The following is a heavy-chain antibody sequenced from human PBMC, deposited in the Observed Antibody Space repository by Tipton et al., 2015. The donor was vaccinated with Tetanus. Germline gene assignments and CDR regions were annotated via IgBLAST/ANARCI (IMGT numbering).Heavy chain of an antibody. CDR1: GFTFSSYS. CDR3: ASLSSGYSYYYYYYMDV. D-gene: IGHD5-18*01. CDR2: ISSSSSTI. Sequence: SLRLSCAASGFTFSSYSMNWVRQAPGKGLEWVSYISSSSSTIYYADSVKGRFTISRDNAKNSLYLQMNSLRDEDTAVYYCASLSSGYSYYYYYYMDVWGKGTTVTVSS. J-gene: IGHJ6*03. V-gene: IGHV3-48*02.